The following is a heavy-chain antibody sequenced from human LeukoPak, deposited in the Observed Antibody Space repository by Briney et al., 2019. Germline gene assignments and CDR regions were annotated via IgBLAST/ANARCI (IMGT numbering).Heavy chain of an antibody. CDR2: ISSSSSYI. J-gene: IGHJ6*02. V-gene: IGHV3-21*01. CDR3: AKGVSSSRNPADV. CDR1: GFTFSSYS. Sequence: GGSLRLSCAASGFTFSSYSMNWVRQAPGKGLEWVSSISSSSSYIYYADSVKGRFTISRDNAKNSLYLQMNSLRAEDTAVYYCAKGVSSSRNPADVWGQGTTVTVSS. D-gene: IGHD6-13*01.